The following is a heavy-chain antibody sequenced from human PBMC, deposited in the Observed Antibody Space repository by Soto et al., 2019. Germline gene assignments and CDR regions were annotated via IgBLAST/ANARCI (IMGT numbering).Heavy chain of an antibody. V-gene: IGHV4-34*01. CDR1: GGSFSGYY. J-gene: IGHJ6*02. CDR2: INHSGST. CDR3: ARTRRYYYGMDV. Sequence: SETLSLTCAVYGGSFSGYYWSWIRQPPGKGLEWIGEINHSGSTNYNPSLKSRVTISVDTSKNQFSLKLSSVTAADTAVYYCARTRRYYYGMDVWGQRTTVTVSS.